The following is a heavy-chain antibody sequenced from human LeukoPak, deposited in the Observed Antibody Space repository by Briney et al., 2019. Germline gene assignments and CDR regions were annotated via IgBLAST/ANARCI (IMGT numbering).Heavy chain of an antibody. CDR2: INPSGGST. D-gene: IGHD2-21*01. J-gene: IGHJ4*02. Sequence: ASVNVSCKASGYTFTSYYMHWVRQAPGQGLEWMGIINPSGGSTSYAQKFQGRVTLIRDTSASTAYMELSSLTSEDTAVFYCARGAVIAHFDYWGQGTLVTVSS. V-gene: IGHV1-46*01. CDR3: ARGAVIAHFDY. CDR1: GYTFTSYY.